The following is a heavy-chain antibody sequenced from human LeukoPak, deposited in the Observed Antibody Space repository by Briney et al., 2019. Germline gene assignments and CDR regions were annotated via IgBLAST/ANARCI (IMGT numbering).Heavy chain of an antibody. CDR3: AKDTRSRALDY. Sequence: GGSLRLSCAASGFTFSSYAMSWVRQAPGKGLEWVSGISWNSGSIGYADSVKGRFTISRDNAKNSLYLQMNSLRAEDTALYYCAKDTRSRALDYWGQGTLVTVSS. CDR1: GFTFSSYA. D-gene: IGHD1-26*01. CDR2: ISWNSGSI. V-gene: IGHV3-9*01. J-gene: IGHJ4*02.